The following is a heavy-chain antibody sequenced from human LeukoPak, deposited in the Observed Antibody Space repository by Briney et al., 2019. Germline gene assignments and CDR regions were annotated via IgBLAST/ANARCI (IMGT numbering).Heavy chain of an antibody. CDR2: LDGENDQK. CDR3: ADFYTTSGFFY. J-gene: IGHJ4*02. Sequence: ASVKVSCKVSGYTVTEISIHWVRQSPGKGLEWMGGLDGENDQKVYAEQFQDRVTMSEDTSTDTAYMELSNLQSEDTAVYFCADFYTTSGFFYWGQGTLVTVSS. V-gene: IGHV1-24*01. D-gene: IGHD3-3*01. CDR1: GYTVTEIS.